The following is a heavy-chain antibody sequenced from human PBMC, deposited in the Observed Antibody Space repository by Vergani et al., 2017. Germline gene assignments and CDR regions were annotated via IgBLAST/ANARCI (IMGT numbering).Heavy chain of an antibody. CDR2: ISGSGGSTFYA. CDR3: AKHASTYYSDRSGYLFDY. Sequence: EVQLLESGGGLVQPGGSLRLSCAASGFTFSSYAMSWVRQAPGKGLEWVSAISGSGGSTFYAYYADSVKGRFAISRDNSKNTLYLQMNSLRAEDTALYYCAKHASTYYSDRSGYLFDYWGQGTLVTVSS. V-gene: IGHV3-23*01. D-gene: IGHD3-22*01. CDR1: GFTFSSYA. J-gene: IGHJ4*02.